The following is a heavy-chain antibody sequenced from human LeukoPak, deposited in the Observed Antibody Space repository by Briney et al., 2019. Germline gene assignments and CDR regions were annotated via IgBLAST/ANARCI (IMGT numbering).Heavy chain of an antibody. Sequence: GESLKISCKGSGYNFSNYWIAWVRQMPGKGLEWMGIIYPDDSDTRYSPSFQGQVIISADRSSRTAYLQWSRLKASDTAMYYCARHRMPRGYKYYSMDVWGQGTTVTVSS. CDR3: ARHRMPRGYKYYSMDV. J-gene: IGHJ6*02. CDR2: IYPDDSDT. V-gene: IGHV5-51*01. CDR1: GYNFSNYW. D-gene: IGHD1-1*01.